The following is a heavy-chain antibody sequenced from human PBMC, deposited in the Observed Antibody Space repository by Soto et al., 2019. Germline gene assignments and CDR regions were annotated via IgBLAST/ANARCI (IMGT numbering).Heavy chain of an antibody. CDR1: GGTFSSYA. CDR2: IIPIFGTA. Sequence: SVKVSCKASGGTFSSYAISWVRQAPGQGLEWMGGIIPIFGTANYAQKFQGRVTITADESTSTAYMELSSLRSEDTAVYYCARALKVGYSSSWYVYYYGMDVWGQGTTVTVSS. D-gene: IGHD6-13*01. V-gene: IGHV1-69*13. J-gene: IGHJ6*02. CDR3: ARALKVGYSSSWYVYYYGMDV.